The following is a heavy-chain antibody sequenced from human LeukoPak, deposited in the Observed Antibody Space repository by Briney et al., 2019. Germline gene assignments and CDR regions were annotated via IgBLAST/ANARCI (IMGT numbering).Heavy chain of an antibody. J-gene: IGHJ4*02. D-gene: IGHD2-8*01. CDR2: IWYGGSNK. CDR1: GFTFSSYG. CDR3: ARDGLYQDSDGFDSESFDY. Sequence: PGRSLRLSCAASGFTFSSYGMHWVRQAPGKGLEWVAVIWYGGSNKYYADSVKGRFTISRDSSTLYLQMNSLRAEDTAVYYCARDGLYQDSDGFDSESFDYWGQGTLVSVSS. V-gene: IGHV3-33*08.